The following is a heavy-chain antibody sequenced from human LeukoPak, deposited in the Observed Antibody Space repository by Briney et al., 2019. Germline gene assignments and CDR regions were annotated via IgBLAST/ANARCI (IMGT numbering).Heavy chain of an antibody. Sequence: PSQTLSLTCTVSGGSISSGDYYWSWIRQPPGKGLEWIGYIYYSGSTYYNPSLKSRVTISVDTSKNQVSLKLSSVTAADTAIYYCARIPTDTTMGRRAFDVWGQGTMVTVSS. J-gene: IGHJ3*01. CDR2: IYYSGST. V-gene: IGHV4-30-4*01. CDR3: ARIPTDTTMGRRAFDV. D-gene: IGHD5-18*01. CDR1: GGSISSGDYY.